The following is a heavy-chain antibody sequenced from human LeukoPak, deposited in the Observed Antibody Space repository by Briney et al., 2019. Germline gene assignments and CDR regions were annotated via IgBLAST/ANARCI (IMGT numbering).Heavy chain of an antibody. D-gene: IGHD3-22*01. V-gene: IGHV3-53*01. CDR3: ARDNYYDSSVERMDV. J-gene: IGHJ6*02. Sequence: PGGSLRLSCAASGFTVSSNYMSWVRQAPGKGLEWVSVIYSGGSTYYADSVKGRFTISRDNSKNTLYLQMNSLRAEDTAVYYCARDNYYDSSVERMDVWGQGTTVTVSS. CDR2: IYSGGST. CDR1: GFTVSSNY.